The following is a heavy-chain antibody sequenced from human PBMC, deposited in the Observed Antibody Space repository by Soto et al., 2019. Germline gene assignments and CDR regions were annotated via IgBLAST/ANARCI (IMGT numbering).Heavy chain of an antibody. D-gene: IGHD2-15*01. CDR2: IKTKVESYAT. CDR1: GFTLSGFD. V-gene: IGHV3-73*01. CDR3: TGISCSGGGCYSDFDY. J-gene: IGHJ4*02. Sequence: EVQLVESGGGLVQPGGSLKLSCAASGFTLSGFDIHWVRQASGEGLEWVGRIKTKVESYATELAASVKGRFTISRDDPKNTAYREMKSLKTEDTAVYYCTGISCSGGGCYSDFDYRGQGALVTVSS.